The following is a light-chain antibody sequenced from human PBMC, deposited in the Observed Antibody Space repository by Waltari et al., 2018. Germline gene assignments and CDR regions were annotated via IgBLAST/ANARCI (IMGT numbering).Light chain of an antibody. CDR3: QQYYSAGYT. Sequence: IVMTQSPDSLAVSLGERATINCKSSQSVLYSSNNKNYLAWYQQKPGQPPKLLIYWASTRESGVPDRFSGSGSGTDFTLTISSLQAEDVAVYYCQQYYSAGYTFGQGTKLEIK. V-gene: IGKV4-1*01. CDR2: WAS. J-gene: IGKJ2*01. CDR1: QSVLYSSNNKNY.